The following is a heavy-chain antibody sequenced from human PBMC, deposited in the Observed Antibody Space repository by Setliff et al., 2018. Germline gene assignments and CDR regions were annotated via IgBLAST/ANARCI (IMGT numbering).Heavy chain of an antibody. Sequence: GSLRLSCVASGYTFSSYAIHWVRQAPGKGLEWVALISWDGTKTSYADSVRGRFTISRDGSKSTLYLDMSNLRSEDTAVYYCAKVLDTTGYYYFDFWGQGTLVTVSS. CDR2: ISWDGTKT. J-gene: IGHJ4*02. D-gene: IGHD3-22*01. CDR3: AKVLDTTGYYYFDF. CDR1: GYTFSSYA. V-gene: IGHV3-30*18.